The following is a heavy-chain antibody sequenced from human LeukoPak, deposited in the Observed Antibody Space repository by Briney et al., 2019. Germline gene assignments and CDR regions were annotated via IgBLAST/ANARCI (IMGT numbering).Heavy chain of an antibody. Sequence: PGRSLRLSCAASGFTFDDYAMHWVRQAPGKGLEWVSGVSWNSGSIGYADSVKGRFTISRDNAKNSLYLQMNSLRAEDTALYYFAKTKVGELLRGGFDYWGQGTLVTVTS. V-gene: IGHV3-9*01. CDR1: GFTFDDYA. CDR3: AKTKVGELLRGGFDY. J-gene: IGHJ4*02. CDR2: VSWNSGSI. D-gene: IGHD3-10*01.